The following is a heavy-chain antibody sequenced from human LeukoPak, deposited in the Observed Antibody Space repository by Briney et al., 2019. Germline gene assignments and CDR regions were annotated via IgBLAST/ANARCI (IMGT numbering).Heavy chain of an antibody. V-gene: IGHV1-69*04. D-gene: IGHD5-24*01. Sequence: SVTVSCTASGGTFSSYAISWVRQAPGQGLEWMGRIIPILGIANYAQKVQGRVTITADKSTSTAYMELSSLRSEDTAVYYCARDREWLQLRYFDYWGQGTLVTVSS. CDR3: ARDREWLQLRYFDY. J-gene: IGHJ4*02. CDR2: IIPILGIA. CDR1: GGTFSSYA.